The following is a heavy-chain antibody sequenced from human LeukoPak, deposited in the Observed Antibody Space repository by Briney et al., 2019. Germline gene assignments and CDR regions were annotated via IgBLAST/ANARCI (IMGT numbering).Heavy chain of an antibody. V-gene: IGHV3-23*01. J-gene: IGHJ3*02. CDR2: ISGSGGST. Sequence: PGGSLSLSCAASGFTFSSYAMSWVRQAPGKGLEWVSAISGSGGSTYYADSVKGRFTISRDNSKNTLYLQMNSLRAEDTAVYYCAKALRFLEWLSKPDAFDIWGQGTMVTVSS. CDR1: GFTFSSYA. D-gene: IGHD3-3*01. CDR3: AKALRFLEWLSKPDAFDI.